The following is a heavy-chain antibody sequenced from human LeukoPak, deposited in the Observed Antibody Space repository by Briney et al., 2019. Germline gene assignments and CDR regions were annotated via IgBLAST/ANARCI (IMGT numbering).Heavy chain of an antibody. J-gene: IGHJ3*01. CDR2: INSDGSEG. CDR3: ARSSYSSSSSV. D-gene: IGHD6-6*01. Sequence: GGSLRLSCAVSGFTFSGFCMSWSRQAPGKGLEWVASINSDGSEGYYADVVKGRFTISRGNAKNSLYLQINSLRAEDTAVYYCARSSYSSSSSVWGQGTMVTVSS. V-gene: IGHV3-7*03. CDR1: GFTFSGFC.